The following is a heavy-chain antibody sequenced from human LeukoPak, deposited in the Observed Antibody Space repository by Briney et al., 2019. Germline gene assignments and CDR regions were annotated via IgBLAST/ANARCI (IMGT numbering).Heavy chain of an antibody. CDR2: INHSGST. CDR1: GGSFSGYY. D-gene: IGHD3-10*01. J-gene: IGHJ6*02. V-gene: IGHV4-34*01. Sequence: SETLSLTCAVYGGSFSGYYWSWIRQPPGKGLEWIGEINHSGSTNYNPSLKSRVTISVDTSKNQFSLKLSSVTAADTAVYYCARGDLYYGPGLWYYYYGMDVWGQGTTVTVSS. CDR3: ARGDLYYGPGLWYYYYGMDV.